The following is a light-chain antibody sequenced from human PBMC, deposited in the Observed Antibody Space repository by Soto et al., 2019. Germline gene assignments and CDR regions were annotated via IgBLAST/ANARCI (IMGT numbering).Light chain of an antibody. CDR3: SSFATLGNLV. V-gene: IGLV2-14*01. CDR2: EVS. J-gene: IGLJ2*01. Sequence: QSVLTQPASVSGSPGQSITISCTGTNSDVGISIFVSWYQQHPGKAPKLVIFEVSNRPSGIFDRFSGSKSGITASLTIAGLQPEDEADYYCSSFATLGNLVFGGGTQLTVL. CDR1: NSDVGISIF.